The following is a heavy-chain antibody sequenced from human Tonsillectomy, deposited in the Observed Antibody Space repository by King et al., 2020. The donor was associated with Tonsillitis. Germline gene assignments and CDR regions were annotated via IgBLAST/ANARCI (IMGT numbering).Heavy chain of an antibody. CDR1: GYTFDDYA. Sequence: VQLVESGGGLVQPGRSLRLSCAASGYTFDDYAMHWVRQAPGKGLEWVSGICWNSGSIGYADSVKGRFTISRDNAKNSLYLQMNSLRAEDTALYYCARLVVVTATFDYWGQGTLVTVSS. CDR2: ICWNSGSI. D-gene: IGHD2-21*02. CDR3: ARLVVVTATFDY. V-gene: IGHV3-9*01. J-gene: IGHJ4*02.